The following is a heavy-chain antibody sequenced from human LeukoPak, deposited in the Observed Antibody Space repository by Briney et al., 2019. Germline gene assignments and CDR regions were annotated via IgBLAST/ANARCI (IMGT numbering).Heavy chain of an antibody. J-gene: IGHJ4*02. CDR2: IKLDGSEK. D-gene: IGHD3-16*01. CDR3: ARGSTRGGDSDY. V-gene: IGHV3-7*03. Sequence: GGSLRLSCVASGFTFGKYWMSWVRQAPGKGLEWVANIKLDGSEKNHVDSVKGRFTISRDNSKNTVYLQMNSLRVEDTAVYYCARGSTRGGDSDYWGQGTLVTVSS. CDR1: GFTFGKYW.